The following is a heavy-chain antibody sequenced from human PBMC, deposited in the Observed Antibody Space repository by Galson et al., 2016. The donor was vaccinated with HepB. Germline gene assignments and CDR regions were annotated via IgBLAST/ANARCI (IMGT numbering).Heavy chain of an antibody. CDR1: GFTFRSYW. V-gene: IGHV3-23*01. J-gene: IGHJ4*02. D-gene: IGHD4-17*01. CDR3: AKDRDHFGDYVFDY. CDR2: ISGDGHST. Sequence: SLRLSCAVSGFTFRSYWMSWVRQAPGRGLEWVSGISGDGHSTYYADSVKGRFTISRDNSKNTLYLQMNSLRADDTALYYCAKDRDHFGDYVFDYWGQGTLVTVSS.